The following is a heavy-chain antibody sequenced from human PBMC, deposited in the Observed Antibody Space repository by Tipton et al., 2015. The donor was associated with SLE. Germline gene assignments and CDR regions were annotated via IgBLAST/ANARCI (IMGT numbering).Heavy chain of an antibody. D-gene: IGHD6-19*01. Sequence: GSLRLSCAASGLTFSNSAMSWVRQAPGKGLEWVSTISTGGASTHYADSVKGRFTISRDNSKNTVYLQMNSLRGEDTAVYYCAKDAPGYSSDHFDYWGQGTLVTVSS. V-gene: IGHV3-23*01. CDR3: AKDAPGYSSDHFDY. CDR1: GLTFSNSA. CDR2: ISTGGAST. J-gene: IGHJ4*02.